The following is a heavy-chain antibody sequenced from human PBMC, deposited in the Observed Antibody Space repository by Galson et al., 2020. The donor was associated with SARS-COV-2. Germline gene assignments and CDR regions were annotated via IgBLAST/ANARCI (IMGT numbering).Heavy chain of an antibody. V-gene: IGHV4-30-2*01. CDR3: ARLHYGEYAPEAFDI. J-gene: IGHJ3*02. CDR2: ISHSGGT. CDR1: GTYISSGSYS. D-gene: IGHD4-17*01. Sequence: SATLSLTCAVSGTYISSGSYSWNWIRQPPGKGLEWIGYISHSGGTYYNPSLKSRVTISGDRSKNQFSLRLSSVTAADTAVYYCARLHYGEYAPEAFDIWGPGTRVTVAS.